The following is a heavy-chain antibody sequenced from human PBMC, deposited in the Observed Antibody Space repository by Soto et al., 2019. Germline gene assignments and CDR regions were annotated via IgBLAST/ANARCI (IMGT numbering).Heavy chain of an antibody. Sequence: EVQLVESGGGLVHPGGSLRISCAASGLSVSVTHMAWIRQAPGKGLAWVSNMYSSGDTFHSDSVKGIFTIPRDNSQNTLHRQINNLRDEDTALYFCARLVDFSVDRSWFDPWGHGTQVTVSS. J-gene: IGHJ5*02. D-gene: IGHD4-4*01. CDR1: GLSVSVTH. V-gene: IGHV3-66*04. CDR3: ARLVDFSVDRSWFDP. CDR2: MYSSGDT.